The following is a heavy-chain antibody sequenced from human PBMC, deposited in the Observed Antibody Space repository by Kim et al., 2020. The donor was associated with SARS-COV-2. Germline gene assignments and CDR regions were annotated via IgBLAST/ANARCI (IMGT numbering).Heavy chain of an antibody. V-gene: IGHV1-18*01. J-gene: IGHJ6*02. D-gene: IGHD5-12*01. CDR1: GYTFNNYG. CDR2: ISGYDGKT. CDR3: ARDPMATGYWSGLDV. Sequence: ASVKVSCKASGYTFNNYGITWVRQAPGQGLEWMGRISGYDGKTNFAQQLQGRVTMTTDTSTGTAYMELRGLRPDDTAIYYCARDPMATGYWSGLDVWGQGTTVTVSS.